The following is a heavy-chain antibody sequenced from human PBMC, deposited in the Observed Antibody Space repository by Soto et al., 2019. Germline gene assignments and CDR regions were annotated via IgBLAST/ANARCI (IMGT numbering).Heavy chain of an antibody. J-gene: IGHJ4*02. D-gene: IGHD5-12*01. Sequence: SETLSLTCTVSGGSLSSGYSYWSWIRQPPGKGLEWIGYIYYSRSTYYNPSLKSRVTISVDTSKNQFSLKWSSVTAADTAVYYCARDRGGYERNDYWGQGTLVNVSS. V-gene: IGHV4-30-4*01. CDR1: GGSLSSGYSY. CDR3: ARDRGGYERNDY. CDR2: IYYSRST.